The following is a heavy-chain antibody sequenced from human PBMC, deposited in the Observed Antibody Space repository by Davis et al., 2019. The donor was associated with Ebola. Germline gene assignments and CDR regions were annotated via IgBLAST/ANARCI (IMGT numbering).Heavy chain of an antibody. CDR1: GGSISSGGYS. CDR3: ARVASYGDYFDY. Sequence: MPSETLSLTCAVSGGSISSGGYSWSWIRQPPGKGLEWIGYTYYSGSTHYNPSLKSRVTISGDTSRNQFPLKLSSVTAAATAVYYWARVASYGDYFDYWGLGTLVTVSS. D-gene: IGHD5-18*01. V-gene: IGHV4-30-4*07. J-gene: IGHJ4*02. CDR2: TYYSGST.